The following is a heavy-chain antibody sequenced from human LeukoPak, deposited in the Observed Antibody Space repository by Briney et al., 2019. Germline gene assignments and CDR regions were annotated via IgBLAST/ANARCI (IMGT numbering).Heavy chain of an antibody. CDR1: GFTFSSYW. CDR2: IKQDGSEK. D-gene: IGHD1-1*01. V-gene: IGHV3-7*03. Sequence: GGSLRLSCAASGFTFSSYWMSWVRQAPGKGLEWVANIKQDGSEKYYVDSVKGRFTISRDSAKNSLYLQMNSLRAEDTAVYYCARENAGTSAEYYYGMDVWGQGTTVTVSS. CDR3: ARENAGTSAEYYYGMDV. J-gene: IGHJ6*02.